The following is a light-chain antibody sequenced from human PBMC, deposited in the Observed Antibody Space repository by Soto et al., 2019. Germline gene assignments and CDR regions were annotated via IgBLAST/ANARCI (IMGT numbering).Light chain of an antibody. V-gene: IGKV3-20*01. J-gene: IGKJ4*01. Sequence: EIVLTQSPDTLSLSPGERATLSCRASQSVSSSFLAWYQQKPGQAHRLLIYRASSRATGIPDRFTGSGSGTDFTLTIRRLEPEDFAVYYCQQYESSPLTFGGGAKVEIK. CDR2: RAS. CDR3: QQYESSPLT. CDR1: QSVSSSF.